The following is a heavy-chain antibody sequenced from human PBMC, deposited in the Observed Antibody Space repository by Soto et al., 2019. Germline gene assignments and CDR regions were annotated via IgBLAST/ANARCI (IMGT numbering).Heavy chain of an antibody. CDR1: GYTFTSYY. CDR3: ASTRQFPSPVFVDTAMVDEAILDY. J-gene: IGHJ4*02. Sequence: ASVKVSCKASGYTFTSYYMHWVRQAPGQGLEWMGIINPSGGSTSYAQKFQGRVTMTRDTSTSTVYMELSSLRSEDTAVYYCASTRQFPSPVFVDTAMVDEAILDYWGQGTLVTVSS. D-gene: IGHD5-18*01. V-gene: IGHV1-46*01. CDR2: INPSGGST.